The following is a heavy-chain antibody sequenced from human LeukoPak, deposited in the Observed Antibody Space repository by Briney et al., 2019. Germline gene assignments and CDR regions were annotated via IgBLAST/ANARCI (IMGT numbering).Heavy chain of an antibody. CDR2: INWNGGST. V-gene: IGHV3-20*04. J-gene: IGHJ6*03. D-gene: IGHD6-13*01. Sequence: GGSLRLSCAASRFTFDDYGMSWVRQAPGKGLEWVSGINWNGGSTGYADSVKGRFTISRDNAKNSLYLQMNSLRAEDTALYYCARTGYSSSWYYYYYMDVWGKGTTVTVSS. CDR3: ARTGYSSSWYYYYYMDV. CDR1: RFTFDDYG.